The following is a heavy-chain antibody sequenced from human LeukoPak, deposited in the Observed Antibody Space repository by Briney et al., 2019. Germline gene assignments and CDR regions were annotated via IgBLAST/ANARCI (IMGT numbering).Heavy chain of an antibody. V-gene: IGHV3-9*01. CDR2: ISWNSGSI. J-gene: IGHJ4*02. D-gene: IGHD3-22*01. CDR1: GFTFDDYA. Sequence: PGGSLRLSCAASGFTFDDYAMHWVRQAPGKGLEWVSGISWNSGSIGYADSVKGRFTISRDNAKNSLYLQMNSLRAEDTAVYYCAGEYYYDSSGYKDYWGQGTLVTVSS. CDR3: AGEYYYDSSGYKDY.